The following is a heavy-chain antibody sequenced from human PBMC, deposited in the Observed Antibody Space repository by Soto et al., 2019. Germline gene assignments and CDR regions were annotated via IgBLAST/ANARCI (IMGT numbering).Heavy chain of an antibody. CDR3: ARGTYCGGDCSRLSHGIDV. CDR1: GGSISSGGYY. J-gene: IGHJ6*02. CDR2: IYYSGST. Sequence: QVQLQESGPGLVKPSQTLSLTCTVSGGSISSGGYYWSWIRQHPGKGLEWIGYIYYSGSTYYNPFLKGLVTMAVGASNNQFPLKLSSVTAADTAVYYCARGTYCGGDCSRLSHGIDVWGQGTTVTVSS. V-gene: IGHV4-31*01. D-gene: IGHD2-21*02.